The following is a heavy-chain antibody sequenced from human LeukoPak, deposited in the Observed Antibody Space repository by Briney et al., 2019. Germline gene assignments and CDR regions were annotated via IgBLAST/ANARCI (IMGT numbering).Heavy chain of an antibody. CDR1: GFTFDDYA. Sequence: GGSLRLSCAASGFTFDDYAMHWVRQAPGKGLEWVSGISWNSGSIGYADSVKGRFTISRDNAKNSLYLQMNSLRAEDTAVYYCARAAVAGTWYFDLWGRGTLVTVSS. CDR3: ARAAVAGTWYFDL. V-gene: IGHV3-9*01. D-gene: IGHD6-19*01. J-gene: IGHJ2*01. CDR2: ISWNSGSI.